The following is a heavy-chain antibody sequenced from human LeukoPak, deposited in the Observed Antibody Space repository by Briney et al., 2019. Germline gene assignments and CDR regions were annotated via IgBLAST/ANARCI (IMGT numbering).Heavy chain of an antibody. V-gene: IGHV3-23*01. Sequence: PGGSLRLSCAASGFTFSSYAMSWVRQAPGKGLEWVSAISGSGGSTYYADSVKGRFTISRDNSKNTLYLQMNSLRAEDTAVYYCAKDYDFWSGYYTFDYWGQGTLVTVSS. CDR2: ISGSGGST. D-gene: IGHD3-3*01. CDR1: GFTFSSYA. CDR3: AKDYDFWSGYYTFDY. J-gene: IGHJ4*02.